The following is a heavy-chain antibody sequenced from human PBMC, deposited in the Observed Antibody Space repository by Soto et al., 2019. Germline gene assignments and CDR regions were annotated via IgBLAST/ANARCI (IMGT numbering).Heavy chain of an antibody. Sequence: PGGSLRLSCAAYGSPLSSYVMSWVRQAPGKGLEWVSGISGGGSNTFYADYVKGRFTISRDNSKNTLLLQMNRLGAEDTAVYYCAKDSNKYSSSLRSRYLDYWGQGIGVTVS. D-gene: IGHD4-4*01. V-gene: IGHV3-23*01. CDR3: AKDSNKYSSSLRSRYLDY. CDR2: ISGGGSNT. CDR1: GSPLSSYV. J-gene: IGHJ4*02.